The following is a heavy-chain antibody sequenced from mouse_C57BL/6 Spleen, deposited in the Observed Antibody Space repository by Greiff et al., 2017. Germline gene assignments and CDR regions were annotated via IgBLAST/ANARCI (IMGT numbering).Heavy chain of an antibody. CDR3: ARGDDSSYGWYFDV. Sequence: VQLQQSGAELVKPGASVKISCKASGYAFSSYWMNWVKQRPGKGLEWIGQINPGDGDTNYNGKFKGKATLTADKSSSTAYMQLSSLTSEDSAVYFCARGDDSSYGWYFDVWGTGTTVTVSS. CDR1: GYAFSSYW. D-gene: IGHD1-1*01. CDR2: INPGDGDT. J-gene: IGHJ1*03. V-gene: IGHV1-80*01.